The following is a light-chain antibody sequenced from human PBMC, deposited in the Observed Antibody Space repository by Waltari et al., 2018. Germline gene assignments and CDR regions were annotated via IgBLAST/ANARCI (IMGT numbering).Light chain of an antibody. CDR1: NIADHN. CDR3: QVWDTSIDLSV. CDR2: YDS. J-gene: IGLJ1*01. V-gene: IGLV3-21*04. Sequence: SYVLTQAPSVSVAPGETDRITCGGNNIADHNVHWYQQKPGQSPVLVIFYDSDRPSGIPERFSGSNSGNTATLTISRAEAGDEADYYCQVWDTSIDLSVFGTGTKVTVL.